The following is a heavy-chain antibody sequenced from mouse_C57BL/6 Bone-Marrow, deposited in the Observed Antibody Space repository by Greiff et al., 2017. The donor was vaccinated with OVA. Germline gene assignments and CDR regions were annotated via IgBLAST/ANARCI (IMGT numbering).Heavy chain of an antibody. CDR1: GFTFSSYG. J-gene: IGHJ2*01. V-gene: IGHV5-6*01. CDR3: ARHRYLEFDY. CDR2: ISSGGSYP. Sequence: EVHLVESGGDLVKPGGSLKLSCAASGFTFSSYGMSWVRQTPDKRLEWVATISSGGSYPYYPDSVKGRFTISRDNAKNTLYLQMSSLKSEDTAMYYCARHRYLEFDYWGQGTTLTVSS. D-gene: IGHD2-14*01.